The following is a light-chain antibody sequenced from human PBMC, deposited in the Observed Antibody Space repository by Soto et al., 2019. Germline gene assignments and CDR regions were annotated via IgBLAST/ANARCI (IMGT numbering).Light chain of an antibody. CDR3: QHLNSYPIT. V-gene: IGKV1-9*01. CDR1: QDISSY. Sequence: DIQLTQSPSFLSASVGDRVTITCRASQDISSYLTWFQQKPGKAPKLLIYAASTLQSGVPSRFSGSRSGTEFTLTIISLQPEDFATYYCQHLNSYPITFGQGTRLEIK. J-gene: IGKJ5*01. CDR2: AAS.